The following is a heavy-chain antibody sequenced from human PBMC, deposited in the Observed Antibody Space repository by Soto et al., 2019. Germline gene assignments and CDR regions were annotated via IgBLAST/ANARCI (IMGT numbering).Heavy chain of an antibody. CDR3: ARGPPLSCIGGSCYSLWYFDL. J-gene: IGHJ2*01. CDR2: IGTSSTYI. D-gene: IGHD2-15*01. CDR1: GFSFGTYS. V-gene: IGHV3-21*01. Sequence: EVQLVESGGGLVKPGGSLRLSCAASGFSFGTYSLSWVRQAPGKGLEWVSSIGTSSTYIYYADSVKGRFTISRDNAKNSLSLLMNNLRAEDTAVYYCARGPPLSCIGGSCYSLWYFDLWGRGTLVTVSS.